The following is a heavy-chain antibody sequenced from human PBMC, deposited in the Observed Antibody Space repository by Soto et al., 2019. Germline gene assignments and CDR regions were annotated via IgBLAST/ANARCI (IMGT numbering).Heavy chain of an antibody. CDR1: GLTFRSYA. J-gene: IGHJ4*02. D-gene: IGHD5-18*01. Sequence: GGSLRLSCAASGLTFRSYALNWVRQAPGKGLEWVSAISGTGDGTDYADSVKGRFTVSRDNFKSTLYLQMNSLRAEDTAVYYCAGLGYSSQEFWGQGTLVTVSS. V-gene: IGHV3-23*01. CDR3: AGLGYSSQEF. CDR2: ISGTGDGT.